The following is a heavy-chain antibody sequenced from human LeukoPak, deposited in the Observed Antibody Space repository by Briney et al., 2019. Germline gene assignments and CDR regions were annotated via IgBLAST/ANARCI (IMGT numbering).Heavy chain of an antibody. J-gene: IGHJ4*02. CDR2: ISSTYSTA. D-gene: IGHD6-19*01. CDR1: GFTFSSYK. V-gene: IGHV3-48*01. Sequence: PGGSLRLSCAASGFTFSSYKMNWVRQAPGQGLEWVSYISSTYSTAYYADSVKGRFTISSDNANNFLYLQINSLRAEDTAVYYCARVGQWLVKDYWGQGTLVTVSS. CDR3: ARVGQWLVKDY.